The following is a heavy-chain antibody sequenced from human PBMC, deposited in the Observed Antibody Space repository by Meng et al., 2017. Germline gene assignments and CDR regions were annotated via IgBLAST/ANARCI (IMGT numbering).Heavy chain of an antibody. D-gene: IGHD4-17*01. CDR3: AKVLSAVTTISRYYYGMDV. Sequence: GGSLRLSCAASGFTFSSYSMNWVRQAPGKGLEWVSSISSSSSYIYYADSVKGRFTISRDNAKNSLYLQMNSLRAEDTAVYYCAKVLSAVTTISRYYYGMDVWGQGTTVTVSS. V-gene: IGHV3-21*04. CDR1: GFTFSSYS. CDR2: ISSSSSYI. J-gene: IGHJ6*02.